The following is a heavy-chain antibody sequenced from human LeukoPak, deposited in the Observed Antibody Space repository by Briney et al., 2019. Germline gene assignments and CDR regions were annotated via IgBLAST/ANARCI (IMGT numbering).Heavy chain of an antibody. V-gene: IGHV4-61*02. D-gene: IGHD6-19*01. CDR2: IYTSGST. CDR3: ARLHLVSRGWSPMADS. J-gene: IGHJ4*02. Sequence: SETLSLTCTVSGGSISSGSYYWSWIRQPAGKGLEWIGRIYTSGSTNYNPSLKSRVTISVDTSKNQFSLKLSSVTAADTAVYYCARLHLVSRGWSPMADSWGQGTLVTVSS. CDR1: GGSISSGSYY.